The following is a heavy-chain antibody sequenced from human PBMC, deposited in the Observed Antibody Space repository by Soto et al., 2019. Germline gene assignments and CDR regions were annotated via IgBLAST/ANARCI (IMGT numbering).Heavy chain of an antibody. Sequence: SETLSLTCTVSGGSISSYYWSWIRQPPGKGLEWFGYIYYSGNTNYNPSLKSRVTISVDTSKNQFSLKLSSVTAADTAVYYCARQIHESDYYGSGSYYMYYYYGMDVWGQGTTVT. D-gene: IGHD3-10*01. J-gene: IGHJ6*02. CDR1: GGSISSYY. CDR3: ARQIHESDYYGSGSYYMYYYYGMDV. V-gene: IGHV4-59*08. CDR2: IYYSGNT.